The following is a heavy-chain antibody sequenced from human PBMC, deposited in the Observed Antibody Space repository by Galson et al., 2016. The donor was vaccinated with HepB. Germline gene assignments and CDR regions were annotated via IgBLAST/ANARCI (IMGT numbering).Heavy chain of an antibody. V-gene: IGHV3-30-3*01. CDR1: GFTFSTYA. CDR3: AREELGIADY. J-gene: IGHJ4*02. Sequence: SLRLSCAASGFTFSTYAMHWVRQAPGKGLEWVAVISYDGTYKYYADSVKGRFTISRDNSKNTLYLQMNSLRPEDTAVYYCAREELGIADYWGQGTLVTVSS. D-gene: IGHD1-7*01. CDR2: ISYDGTYK.